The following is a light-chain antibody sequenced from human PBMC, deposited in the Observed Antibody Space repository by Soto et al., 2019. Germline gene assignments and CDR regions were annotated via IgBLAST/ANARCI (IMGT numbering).Light chain of an antibody. CDR3: QQYDNWPPT. V-gene: IGKV3-15*01. Sequence: EILMTQSPPTLSVSPGERATLSCRTSQSLRSDLAWYQQKPGQAPRLLIYGASTSAADVPARFSGSGSGTEFTLTVGSLQSEDSAVYYCQQYDNWPPTFGQGTRLEIK. CDR2: GAS. J-gene: IGKJ5*01. CDR1: QSLRSD.